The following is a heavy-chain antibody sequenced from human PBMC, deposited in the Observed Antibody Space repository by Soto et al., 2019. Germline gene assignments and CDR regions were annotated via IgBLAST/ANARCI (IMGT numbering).Heavy chain of an antibody. Sequence: GGSLRLSCAASGFPFSSYCMHWVRQAPGKGLEWVAVIWYDGSNKYYADSVKGRFTISRDNSKNTLYLQMNSLRAEDTAVYYCARDRTVVTPGFLRYYGMDVWGQGTTVTVSS. V-gene: IGHV3-33*01. CDR2: IWYDGSNK. CDR3: ARDRTVVTPGFLRYYGMDV. CDR1: GFPFSSYC. D-gene: IGHD2-21*02. J-gene: IGHJ6*02.